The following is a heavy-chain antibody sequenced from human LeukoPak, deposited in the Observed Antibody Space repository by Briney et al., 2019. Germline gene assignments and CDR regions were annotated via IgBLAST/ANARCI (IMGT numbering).Heavy chain of an antibody. Sequence: SETLSLICTVSGGSISSYYWSWIRQPPGKGLEWIGYIYYSGSTNYNPSLKSRVTISVDTSKNQFSLKLSSVTAADTAVYYCARGDGYYDSSGYYVANYFDYWGQGTLVTVSS. V-gene: IGHV4-59*01. CDR3: ARGDGYYDSSGYYVANYFDY. CDR1: GGSISSYY. D-gene: IGHD3-22*01. J-gene: IGHJ4*02. CDR2: IYYSGST.